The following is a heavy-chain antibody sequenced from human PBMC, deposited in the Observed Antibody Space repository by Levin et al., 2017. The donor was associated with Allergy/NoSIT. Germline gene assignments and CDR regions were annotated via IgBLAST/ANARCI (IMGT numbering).Heavy chain of an antibody. CDR3: VKTRSGGMDV. Sequence: GGSLRLSCAASGFTFSSYWMHWVRQAPGKGLVWVSRINSDGSITSYADSVKGRFTISRDNAKNTLYLQMNSPRAADTAVYYCVKTRSGGMDVWGQGTTVTVSS. CDR2: INSDGSIT. V-gene: IGHV3-74*01. CDR1: GFTFSSYW. J-gene: IGHJ6*02. D-gene: IGHD3-10*01.